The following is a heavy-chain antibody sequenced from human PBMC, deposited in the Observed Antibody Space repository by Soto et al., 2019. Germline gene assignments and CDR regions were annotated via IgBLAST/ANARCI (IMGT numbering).Heavy chain of an antibody. V-gene: IGHV3-33*08. CDR3: ARDPSYYGMDV. Sequence: GGSLRRSCAASGFTDSSDGMHWVRQAQGKGLEWVAVIWYDGSNKYYADSVKGRFTISRDNSKNTLYLQMNSLRAEDTAVYYCARDPSYYGMDVWGQGTTVTSP. J-gene: IGHJ6*02. CDR1: GFTDSSDG. CDR2: IWYDGSNK.